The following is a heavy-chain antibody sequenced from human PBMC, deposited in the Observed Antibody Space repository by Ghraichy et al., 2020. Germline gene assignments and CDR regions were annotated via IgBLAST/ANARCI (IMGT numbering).Heavy chain of an antibody. J-gene: IGHJ4*02. V-gene: IGHV4-39*01. CDR1: GGFISSSTYY. Sequence: SETLSLTCTVSGGFISSSTYYWGWIRQPPGKGLEWIGSIYYSGSTYYNPSLKSRVTISVDTSKNQFSLKLSSVTAADTAVYYCARHVVATIEGGFDYWGQGTLVTVSS. CDR3: ARHVVATIEGGFDY. CDR2: IYYSGST. D-gene: IGHD5-12*01.